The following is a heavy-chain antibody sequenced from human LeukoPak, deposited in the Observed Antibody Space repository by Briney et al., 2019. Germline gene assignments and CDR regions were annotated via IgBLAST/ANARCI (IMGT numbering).Heavy chain of an antibody. CDR2: ISYDGSNK. J-gene: IGHJ4*02. Sequence: PGGSLRLSCAASGFTFSSYGMHWVRQAPGKGLEWVAVISYDGSNKYYADSVKGRFTISRDNSKNTLYLQMNSLRAEDTAVYYCAKGGYSGSYYPFDYWGQGTLVTVSS. D-gene: IGHD1-26*01. V-gene: IGHV3-30*18. CDR3: AKGGYSGSYYPFDY. CDR1: GFTFSSYG.